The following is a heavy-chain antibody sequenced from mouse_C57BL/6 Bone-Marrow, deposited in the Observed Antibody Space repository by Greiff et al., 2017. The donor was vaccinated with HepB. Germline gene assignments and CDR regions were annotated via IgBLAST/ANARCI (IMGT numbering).Heavy chain of an antibody. J-gene: IGHJ4*01. CDR1: GYTFTDYE. Sequence: QLQQSGAELVRPGASVTLSCKASGYTFTDYEMHWVKQTPVHGLEWIGAIDPETGGTAYNQKFKGKAILTADKSSSTAYMELRSLTSEDSAVYYCTRSITTVVAHYYAMDYWGQGTSVTVSS. CDR2: IDPETGGT. V-gene: IGHV1-15*01. D-gene: IGHD1-1*01. CDR3: TRSITTVVAHYYAMDY.